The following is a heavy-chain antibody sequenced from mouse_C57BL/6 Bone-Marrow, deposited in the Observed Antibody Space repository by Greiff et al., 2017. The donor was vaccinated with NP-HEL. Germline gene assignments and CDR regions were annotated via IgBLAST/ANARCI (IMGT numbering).Heavy chain of an antibody. J-gene: IGHJ3*01. CDR2: IDPENGDT. D-gene: IGHD1-1*01. V-gene: IGHV14-4*01. CDR3: TTYYGSPWFAY. Sequence: DVKLQESGAELVRPGASVKLSCTASGFNIKDDYMHWVKQRPEQGLEWIGWIDPENGDTEYASKFQGKATITADTSSNTAYLQLSSLTSEDTAVYYCTTYYGSPWFAYWGQGTLVTVSA. CDR1: GFNIKDDY.